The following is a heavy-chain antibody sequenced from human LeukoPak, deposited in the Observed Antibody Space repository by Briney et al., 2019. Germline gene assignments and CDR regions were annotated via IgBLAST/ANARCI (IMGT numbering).Heavy chain of an antibody. V-gene: IGHV4-4*07. Sequence: SETLSLTCTVSGGSISSYYWSWIRQPAGRGLEWIGRIYTSGSTNYNPSLKSRVTMSVDTSKNQFSLKLSSVTAADTAVYYCARDQYSSGWYYFDYWGQGTLVTVSS. D-gene: IGHD6-19*01. CDR3: ARDQYSSGWYYFDY. CDR2: IYTSGST. J-gene: IGHJ4*02. CDR1: GGSISSYY.